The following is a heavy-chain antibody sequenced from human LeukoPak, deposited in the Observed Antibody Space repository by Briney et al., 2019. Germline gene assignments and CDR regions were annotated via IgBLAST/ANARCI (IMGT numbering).Heavy chain of an antibody. CDR2: TYYRSKWYN. Sequence: SQTLSLTCGLSGDSVSSNSATWNWIRQSPSRGPEWLGRTYYRSKWYNDYAVSVKSRITINPDTSKNQFSLQLNSVTPEDTAVYYCARTFAVRGDETFDYWGQGTLVTVSS. V-gene: IGHV6-1*01. CDR3: ARTFAVRGDETFDY. J-gene: IGHJ4*02. D-gene: IGHD3-10*01. CDR1: GDSVSSNSAT.